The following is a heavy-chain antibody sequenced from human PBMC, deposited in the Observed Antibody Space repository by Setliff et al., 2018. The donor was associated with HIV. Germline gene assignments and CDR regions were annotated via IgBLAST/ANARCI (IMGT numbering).Heavy chain of an antibody. J-gene: IGHJ4*02. CDR1: GYTFTSYG. CDR2: ISAYNGDT. Sequence: ASVKVSCKASGYTFTSYGISWLRQAPGQGLEWMGWISAYNGDTNYAQKLQNRVTMTTDTSTSTAYMELRSLRSDDTAVYYCARDFFTVPSREGYDYWGQGTLVTVS. V-gene: IGHV1-18*01. CDR3: ARDFFTVPSREGYDY. D-gene: IGHD1-26*01.